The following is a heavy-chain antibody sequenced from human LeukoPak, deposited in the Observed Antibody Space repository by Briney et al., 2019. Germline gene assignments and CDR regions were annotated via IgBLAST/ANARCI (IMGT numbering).Heavy chain of an antibody. CDR3: ARGRYCSADICSGGDAFDI. Sequence: QPSETLSLTCTVSGGSINNYYWSWIRQPAGKGLEWIGRIYTRGSTNYNPSLKSRVTMSVDTSKNQFSLKLSSVTAADTAVYYCARGRYCSADICSGGDAFDIWGQGTMVSVS. CDR2: IYTRGST. D-gene: IGHD2-15*01. CDR1: GGSINNYY. J-gene: IGHJ3*02. V-gene: IGHV4-4*07.